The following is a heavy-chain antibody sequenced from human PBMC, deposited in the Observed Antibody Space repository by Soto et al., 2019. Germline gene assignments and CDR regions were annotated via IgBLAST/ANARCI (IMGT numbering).Heavy chain of an antibody. CDR1: GFTFSSYG. CDR3: AKEPYSSSNLFDY. J-gene: IGHJ4*02. D-gene: IGHD6-6*01. V-gene: IGHV3-30*18. CDR2: ISYDGSNK. Sequence: PGGSLRLSCAASGFTFSSYGMHWVRQAPGKWLEWVAVISYDGSNKYYADSVKGRFTISRDNSKNTLYLQMNSLRAEDTAVYYCAKEPYSSSNLFDYWGQGTLVTVSS.